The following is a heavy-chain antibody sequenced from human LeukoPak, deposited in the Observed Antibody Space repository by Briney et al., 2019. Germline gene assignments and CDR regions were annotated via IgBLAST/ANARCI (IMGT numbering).Heavy chain of an antibody. CDR3: ARDRHAMVLGVSNDY. Sequence: GGSLRLSCAASGFTFSDHYMTWIRQAPGKGLEWVSFISSSGSSKHYDDSVKGLFTISRDNAEHSVYLQMNSLRAEDSAIYYCARDRHAMVLGVSNDYWGQGTLVTVSS. J-gene: IGHJ4*02. D-gene: IGHD3-10*01. V-gene: IGHV3-11*01. CDR2: ISSSGSSK. CDR1: GFTFSDHY.